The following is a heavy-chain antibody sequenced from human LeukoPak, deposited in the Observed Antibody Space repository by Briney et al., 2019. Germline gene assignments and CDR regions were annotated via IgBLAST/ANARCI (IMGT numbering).Heavy chain of an antibody. J-gene: IGHJ6*02. Sequence: GGSLRLSCAASGFTVSSNYMSWVRQAPGKGLEWVSVIYSGGSTYYADSVKGRFTISRDNSKNTLYLQMNSLRAEDTAVYYCARDPGRYDFWRNYGYYYGMDVWGQGTTVTVSS. CDR1: GFTVSSNY. CDR3: ARDPGRYDFWRNYGYYYGMDV. D-gene: IGHD3-3*01. CDR2: IYSGGST. V-gene: IGHV3-66*01.